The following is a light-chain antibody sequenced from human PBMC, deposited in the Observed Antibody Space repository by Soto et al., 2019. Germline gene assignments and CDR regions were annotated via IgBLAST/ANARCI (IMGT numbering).Light chain of an antibody. CDR1: QSGTPRF. V-gene: IGKV3-20*01. CDR3: QHYDRVPIT. CDR2: GAS. J-gene: IGKJ5*01. Sequence: IVLTQSAGTLSLSPWERVTLSCRASQSGTPRFAWYPHKPGQAPTRLIYGASSRATGIPDRFSGSGSGTDFTLTISRLEPADVAGFYCQHYDRVPITFGQGTRLEI.